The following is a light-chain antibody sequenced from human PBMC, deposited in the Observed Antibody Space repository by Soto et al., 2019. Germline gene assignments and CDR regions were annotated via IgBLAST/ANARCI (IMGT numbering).Light chain of an antibody. CDR3: QQYGSSPPYT. CDR1: QSVSNNY. CDR2: GSS. J-gene: IGKJ2*01. V-gene: IGKV3-20*01. Sequence: EIVLTQSPGTLSLSPGDRATLSCRASQSVSNNYFAWYQQKPGQSPKLLIFGSSGRTTGIPDRFSGSGSGADVTLTISSREPEDFAVSYCQQYGSSPPYTFGQGTKLEIK.